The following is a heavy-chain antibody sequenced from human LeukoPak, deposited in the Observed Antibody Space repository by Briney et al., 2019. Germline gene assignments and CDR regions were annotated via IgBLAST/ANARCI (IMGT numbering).Heavy chain of an antibody. Sequence: PGGSLRLSCAASGFTFSPYSMSWVRQAPGKGLEWVSSISGSSLYIYYADSVKGRFAISRDNAKNSLYLQMNSLRAEDTAVYYCARDPPYYDSSGYYYDYWGQGALVTVSS. CDR1: GFTFSPYS. V-gene: IGHV3-21*01. CDR2: ISGSSLYI. J-gene: IGHJ4*02. CDR3: ARDPPYYDSSGYYYDY. D-gene: IGHD3-22*01.